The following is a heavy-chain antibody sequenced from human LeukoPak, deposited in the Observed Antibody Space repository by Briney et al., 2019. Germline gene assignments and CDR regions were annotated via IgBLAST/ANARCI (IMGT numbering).Heavy chain of an antibody. Sequence: GASVKVSCKASLYTFTSYGISCVREAPGQGLEWMRWISAYNGNTNYAQKLQGRVTMTTDTSTSTAYMELRSLRSGDTAVYYCARTSAKRDAFDIWGQGTMVTVSS. V-gene: IGHV1-18*01. CDR1: LYTFTSYG. J-gene: IGHJ3*02. CDR3: ARTSAKRDAFDI. CDR2: ISAYNGNT. D-gene: IGHD3-10*01.